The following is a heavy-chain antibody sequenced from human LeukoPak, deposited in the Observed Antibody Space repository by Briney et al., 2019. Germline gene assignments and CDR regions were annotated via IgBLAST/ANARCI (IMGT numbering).Heavy chain of an antibody. CDR1: GFTFSSYT. V-gene: IGHV3-21*04. D-gene: IGHD1-26*01. Sequence: GGSLRLSCAVSGFTFSSYTINWVRQAPGKGLEWVSSISSSSSYIYYADSVKGRFTISRDNAKNSLSLQMNSLRAEDTAVYYCARRVGATVPFDYWGQGTLVTVSS. CDR2: ISSSSSYI. CDR3: ARRVGATVPFDY. J-gene: IGHJ4*02.